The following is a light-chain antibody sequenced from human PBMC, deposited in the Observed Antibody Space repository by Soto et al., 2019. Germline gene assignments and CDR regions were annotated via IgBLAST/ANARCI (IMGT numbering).Light chain of an antibody. CDR1: QTVGSTY. V-gene: IGKV3-20*01. Sequence: EIVLTQSPGTLSLSPGETATLSCRATQTVGSTYLAWYHQKPGQAPRLLIYGASSRATGIPDRFSGSESGADFSLTIRRLEPEDSAVFYCYQYGRSPRTFGQGTKLEIK. CDR2: GAS. CDR3: YQYGRSPRT. J-gene: IGKJ2*01.